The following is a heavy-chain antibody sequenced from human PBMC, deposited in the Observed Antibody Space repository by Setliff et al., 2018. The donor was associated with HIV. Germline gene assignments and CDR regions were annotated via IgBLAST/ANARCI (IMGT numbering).Heavy chain of an antibody. Sequence: VASVKVSCKASGDTSSTYAINWVRQAPGQGLEWMGQFIPILDITNYAQKFQGRVTITADKSTNTMYMETTSLTSEDTAVYYCAGPRGDEAFDIWGQGTMVTVSS. V-gene: IGHV1-69*10. CDR1: GDTSSTYA. CDR2: FIPILDIT. D-gene: IGHD3-10*01. J-gene: IGHJ3*02. CDR3: AGPRGDEAFDI.